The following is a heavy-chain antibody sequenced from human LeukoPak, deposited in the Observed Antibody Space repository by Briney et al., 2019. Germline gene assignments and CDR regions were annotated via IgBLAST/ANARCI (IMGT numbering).Heavy chain of an antibody. CDR1: GFTFSNAW. V-gene: IGHV3-15*01. J-gene: IGHJ4*02. CDR2: INSKSVGGKI. CDR3: TGETYGDYDFDY. Sequence: GGSLRLSCAASGFTFSNAWMSWVRQAPGKGLEWVGRINSKSVGGKIDYAAPGKGRFTLSRDDSKNTLYLQMNSLKTEDTAVYYCTGETYGDYDFDYWGQGTLVTVSS. D-gene: IGHD4-17*01.